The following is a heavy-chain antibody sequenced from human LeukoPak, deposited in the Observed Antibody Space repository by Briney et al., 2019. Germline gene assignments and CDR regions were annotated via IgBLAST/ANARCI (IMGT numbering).Heavy chain of an antibody. CDR3: ARDSSILLWVREFIPFSFDY. CDR2: ISSSGSTI. Sequence: GGSLRLSCAASGFTFSSYEMNWVRQAPGKGLEWVSYISSSGSTIYYADSVKGRFTISRDNAKNSLYLQMNSLRAEDTAVYYCARDSSILLWVREFIPFSFDYWGQGTLVTVSS. J-gene: IGHJ4*02. CDR1: GFTFSSYE. D-gene: IGHD3-10*01. V-gene: IGHV3-48*03.